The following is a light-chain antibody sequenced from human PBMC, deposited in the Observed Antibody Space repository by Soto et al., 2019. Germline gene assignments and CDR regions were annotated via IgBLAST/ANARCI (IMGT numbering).Light chain of an antibody. CDR2: DVN. J-gene: IGLJ2*01. CDR1: SRDIGAYNF. CDR3: TSWTTSTTMI. Sequence: QSALTQPASVSGSPGQSITISCTGTSRDIGAYNFVSWYQQHPGKAPKLMLYDVNIRPSGVSNRFSGSKSGNTASLTISGLQAEDVADYYCTSWTTSTTMIFGGGTKLTVL. V-gene: IGLV2-14*03.